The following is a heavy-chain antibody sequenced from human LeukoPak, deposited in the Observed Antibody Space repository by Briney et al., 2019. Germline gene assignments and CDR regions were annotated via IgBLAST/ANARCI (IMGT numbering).Heavy chain of an antibody. CDR1: GGTFSSYA. J-gene: IGHJ5*02. CDR3: ARDGREMATNVDNWFDP. CDR2: INPSGGST. D-gene: IGHD5-24*01. V-gene: IGHV1-46*01. Sequence: ASVKVSCKASGGTFSSYAISWVRQAPGQGLEWMGIINPSGGSTSYAQKFQGRVTMTRDMSTSTVYMELSSLRSEDTAVYYCARDGREMATNVDNWFDPWGQGTLVTVSS.